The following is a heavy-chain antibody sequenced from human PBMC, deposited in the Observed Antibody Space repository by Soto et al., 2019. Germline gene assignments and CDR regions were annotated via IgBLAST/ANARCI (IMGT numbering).Heavy chain of an antibody. CDR3: AKGYTYDSSGYSSC. D-gene: IGHD3-22*01. Sequence: EVQLVESGGGLVQPGRSLRLSCAASGFTFDDYAMHWVRQAPGKGLEWVSGISGSGGSTYYADSVKGRFTISRDNSKNTLYLQMNSLRAEDTAVYYCAKGYTYDSSGYSSCWGQGTLVTVSS. CDR1: GFTFDDYA. CDR2: ISGSGGST. V-gene: IGHV3-23*04. J-gene: IGHJ4*02.